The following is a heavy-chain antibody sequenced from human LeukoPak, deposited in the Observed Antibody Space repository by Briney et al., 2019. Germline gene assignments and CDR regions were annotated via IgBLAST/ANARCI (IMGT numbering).Heavy chain of an antibody. D-gene: IGHD3-10*01. CDR3: ARVEEGYGSGRRGNFYYYYMDV. Sequence: SETLSLTRTVSGGSISSYYWSWIRQPPGKGLEWVGYVHYSGSTNCNPSLKSRVTISVDTSKNQFSLKLSSVTTADTAVYYCARVEEGYGSGRRGNFYYYYMDVWGKGTTVTISS. CDR2: VHYSGST. J-gene: IGHJ6*03. V-gene: IGHV4-59*01. CDR1: GGSISSYY.